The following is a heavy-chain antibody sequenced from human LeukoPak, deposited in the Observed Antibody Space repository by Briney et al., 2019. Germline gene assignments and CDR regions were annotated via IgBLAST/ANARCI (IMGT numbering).Heavy chain of an antibody. J-gene: IGHJ4*02. CDR3: AGLVGRYSSGLYYYYFDY. CDR2: INHSGST. Sequence: SEALSLTCAVYGGSFSGYYWSWIRQPPGKGLEWIGEINHSGSTNYNPSVKSRVTISIDKSKNQFFLNLSSVTAADTAVYYCAGLVGRYSSGLYYYYFDYWGQGTLVTVSS. D-gene: IGHD3-22*01. CDR1: GGSFSGYY. V-gene: IGHV4-34*01.